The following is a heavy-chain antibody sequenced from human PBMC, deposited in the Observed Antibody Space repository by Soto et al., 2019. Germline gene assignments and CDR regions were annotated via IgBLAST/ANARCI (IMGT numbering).Heavy chain of an antibody. CDR3: ASPSRDGYKDNYYYYGMDV. V-gene: IGHV5-51*01. D-gene: IGHD5-12*01. CDR2: IYPGDSDT. J-gene: IGHJ6*02. CDR1: GYIFTKYW. Sequence: GESLKISCKASGYIFTKYWVGWVRQMPGKGLEWMGVIYPGDSDTRYSPSFQGQVTISSDMSLSTAYLQWSSLKASDTAMYYCASPSRDGYKDNYYYYGMDVWGQGTTVTVSS.